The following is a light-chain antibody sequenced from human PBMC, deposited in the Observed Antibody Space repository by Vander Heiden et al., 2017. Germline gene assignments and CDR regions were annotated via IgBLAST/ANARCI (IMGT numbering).Light chain of an antibody. J-gene: IGLJ3*02. CDR1: SSDVGVYHL. Sequence: QSALTPTAPVSGSPGQSNTILCTGTSSDVGVYHLLSWSQQYPGKPPTLMIYGGSNPPSGVSDRFSCSKSGNTASLTIAGLQAEDESDYYCSSYRRSGTRVFGGGTRLTVL. V-gene: IGLV2-14*01. CDR3: SSYRRSGTRV. CDR2: GGS.